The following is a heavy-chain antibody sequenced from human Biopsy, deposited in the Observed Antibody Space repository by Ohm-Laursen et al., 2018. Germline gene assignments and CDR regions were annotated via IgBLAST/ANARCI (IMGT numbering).Heavy chain of an antibody. CDR1: GYTFITYY. CDR3: ARDRIGGRGDPPDH. CDR2: INPSGGST. D-gene: IGHD3-10*01. V-gene: IGHV1-46*01. Sequence: SVKVSCKAFGYTFITYYVNWVRQAPGQGLERMGKINPSGGSTSYAQKFQGRVTMTRDTSTTTVYMELSSLRSEDTAVYYCARDRIGGRGDPPDHWGQGTLVTVSS. J-gene: IGHJ4*02.